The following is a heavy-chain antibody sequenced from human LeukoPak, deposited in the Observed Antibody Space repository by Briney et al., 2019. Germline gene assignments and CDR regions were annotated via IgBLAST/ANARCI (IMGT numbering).Heavy chain of an antibody. D-gene: IGHD1-26*01. Sequence: GGSLRLSCAVSGFTFSDYSMAWVRQVPGKGLEWVTVISSGGGTVTYYADSVKGRFTISRDNSKNTLYLQMNSLRADTAVYFCAKGGVTDTRSFDLWGQGTLVTVSS. V-gene: IGHV3-23*01. J-gene: IGHJ5*02. CDR3: AKGGVTDTRSFDL. CDR2: ISSGGGTVT. CDR1: GFTFSDYS.